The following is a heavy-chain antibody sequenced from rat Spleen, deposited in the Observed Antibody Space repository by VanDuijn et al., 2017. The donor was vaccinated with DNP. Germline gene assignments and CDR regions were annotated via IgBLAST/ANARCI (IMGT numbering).Heavy chain of an antibody. CDR3: AIDLSTGRA. J-gene: IGHJ2*01. V-gene: IGHV5S13*01. CDR2: ITSSGGST. Sequence: EVQLVESGGGLVQPGRSLKLSCAASGFTFNKYGMAWVRQAPGKGLEWFASITSSGGSTYYRDSVKGRFTVSRDNAKSSLYLQMDGLRSEDTATYYCAIDLSTGRAWGQGAMVTVSS. D-gene: IGHD4-1*01. CDR1: GFTFNKYG.